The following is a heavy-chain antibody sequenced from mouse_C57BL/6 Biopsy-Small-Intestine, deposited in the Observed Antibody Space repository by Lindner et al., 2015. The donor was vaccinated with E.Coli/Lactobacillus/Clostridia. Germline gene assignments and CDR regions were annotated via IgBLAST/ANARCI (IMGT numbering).Heavy chain of an antibody. Sequence: VQLQESGAELVKPGASVKMSCKASGYTFTTYPIEWMKQNHGESLEWIGNFHPYNDDTKYSDKFKGKATLTVETSSSTVYLELSRLTSDDSAVYYCARGGYYSNLDYWRQGTTLTVSS. CDR1: GYTFTTYP. CDR3: ARGGYYSNLDY. D-gene: IGHD2-5*01. V-gene: IGHV1-47*01. J-gene: IGHJ2*01. CDR2: FHPYNDDT.